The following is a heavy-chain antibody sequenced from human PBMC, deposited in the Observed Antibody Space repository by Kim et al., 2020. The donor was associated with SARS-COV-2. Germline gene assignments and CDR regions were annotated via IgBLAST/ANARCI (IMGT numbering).Heavy chain of an antibody. Sequence: GGSLRLSCAASGFTFSSYWMSWVRQAPGKGLEWVANIKQDGSEKYYVDSVKGRFTISRDNAKNSLYLQMNSLRAEDTAVYYCARVTEAKAAGYYYYYGMDVWGQGTTVTVSS. CDR1: GFTFSSYW. D-gene: IGHD6-13*01. CDR2: IKQDGSEK. V-gene: IGHV3-7*01. J-gene: IGHJ6*02. CDR3: ARVTEAKAAGYYYYYGMDV.